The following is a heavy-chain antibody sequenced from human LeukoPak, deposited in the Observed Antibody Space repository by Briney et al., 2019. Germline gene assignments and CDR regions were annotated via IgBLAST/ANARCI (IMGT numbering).Heavy chain of an antibody. CDR2: INLNNGGP. Sequence: GASVKVSCKASGNTFTGHYMHWVRQAPGQGLEWMGWINLNNGGPNYAQKFQGRVTMTRDTSITTAYMELNRVRSDDTAVYYCASLGRHEKSHALDSWGQGTLVTVSS. CDR1: GNTFTGHY. D-gene: IGHD1-26*01. V-gene: IGHV1-2*02. J-gene: IGHJ4*02. CDR3: ASLGRHEKSHALDS.